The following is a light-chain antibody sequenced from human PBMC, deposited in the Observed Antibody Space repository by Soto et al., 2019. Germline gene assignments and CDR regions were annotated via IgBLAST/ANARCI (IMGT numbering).Light chain of an antibody. V-gene: IGLV2-14*03. J-gene: IGLJ2*01. CDR1: SSDIGAYNF. Sequence: QSALTQPESVSGSPGQSITISCTGTSSDIGAYNFVSWYQQHPGKAPKLMLYGVNIRPSGVSNRFSGSKSGNTASLTISGLQAGEEADYCCTSVTASTTMIFGGGTKLTVL. CDR2: GVN. CDR3: TSVTASTTMI.